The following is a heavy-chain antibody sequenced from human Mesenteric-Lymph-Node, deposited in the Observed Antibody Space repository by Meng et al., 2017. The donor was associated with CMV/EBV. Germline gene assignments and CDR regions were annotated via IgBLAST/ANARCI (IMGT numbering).Heavy chain of an antibody. CDR2: ITAGGAT. Sequence: GESLKISCAASGFTFSTYAMNWGRQAPGKGLEWVAGITAGGATYYADSVKGRFTISRDNSKNTLYLRMNGLRVEDTAVYYCAKRRIAAAGDFQHWGQGTLVTVSS. J-gene: IGHJ1*01. CDR3: AKRRIAAAGDFQH. V-gene: IGHV3-23*01. D-gene: IGHD6-13*01. CDR1: GFTFSTYA.